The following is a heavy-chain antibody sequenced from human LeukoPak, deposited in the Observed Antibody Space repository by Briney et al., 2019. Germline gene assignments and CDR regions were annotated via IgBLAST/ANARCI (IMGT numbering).Heavy chain of an antibody. Sequence: PPETLSLTCTVSGGSISSYYWSWIRQPAGKGLEWIGRIYTSGSTNYNPSLKSRVTMSVDTSKNQFSLKLSSVTAADTAVYFCASATYGSGSYYVSWGQGTLVTVSS. V-gene: IGHV4-4*07. CDR2: IYTSGST. CDR1: GGSISSYY. J-gene: IGHJ4*02. CDR3: ASATYGSGSYYVS. D-gene: IGHD3-10*01.